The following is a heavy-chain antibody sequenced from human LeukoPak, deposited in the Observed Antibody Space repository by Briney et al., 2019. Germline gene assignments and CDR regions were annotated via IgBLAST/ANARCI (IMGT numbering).Heavy chain of an antibody. V-gene: IGHV3-13*01. CDR2: IGVAANT. CDR1: GFTFSSYD. Sequence: GGSLRLSCAASGFTFSSYDMHWVRQATGKGLEWVSAIGVAANTFYSGSVKGRFTISRENAKNSLYLLMSSLRAEDTAVYYCARQNTPHGNFDYWGQGTLVTVSS. CDR3: ARQNTPHGNFDY. J-gene: IGHJ4*02. D-gene: IGHD1-26*01.